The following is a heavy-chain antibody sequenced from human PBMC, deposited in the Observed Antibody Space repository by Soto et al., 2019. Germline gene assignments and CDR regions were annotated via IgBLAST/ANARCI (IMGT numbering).Heavy chain of an antibody. J-gene: IGHJ4*02. D-gene: IGHD3-16*01. V-gene: IGHV2-5*02. Sequence: QITLKESGPTLVKPTQTLTLTCTFSGFSLSTRGVGVGWIRQPPGKALEWLALIYWDGYKHYSPSLENRLTNTEHTSKNPVTLTTTKMDPGDTATYYWAHKGGGDRILDYWGQGTLVTVSS. CDR3: AHKGGGDRILDY. CDR1: GFSLSTRGVG. CDR2: IYWDGYK.